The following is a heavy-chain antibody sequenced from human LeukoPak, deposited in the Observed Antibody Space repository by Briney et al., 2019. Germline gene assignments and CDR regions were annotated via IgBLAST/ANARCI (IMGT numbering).Heavy chain of an antibody. V-gene: IGHV6-1*01. CDR2: TYYRSKWFI. D-gene: IGHD3-16*01. Sequence: SQTLSLTCAISGDSVSSNSAAWNWIRQSPSRGLEWLGRTYYRSKWFIDYAVSVKSRVTINPDTSKNQFTLQLNSVTPDDTAVYFCARGGGSFDYWGQGTLVTVSS. CDR1: GDSVSSNSAA. CDR3: ARGGGSFDY. J-gene: IGHJ4*02.